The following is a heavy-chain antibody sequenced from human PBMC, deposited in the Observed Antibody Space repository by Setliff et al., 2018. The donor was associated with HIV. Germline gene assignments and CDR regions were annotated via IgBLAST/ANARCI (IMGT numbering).Heavy chain of an antibody. J-gene: IGHJ3*02. V-gene: IGHV4-61*02. CDR1: GGSISSGSYY. CDR3: SRHSDFWSEDVFDI. Sequence: TLSLTCNVSGGSISSGSYYWNWIRQPAGKVLEWIGRIYASGNTNYNPSLKGRVTISIDTSKNQFSLRLTSWTAADTAVHYCSRHSDFWSEDVFDIWAQGTVVTVSS. D-gene: IGHD3-3*01. CDR2: IYASGNT.